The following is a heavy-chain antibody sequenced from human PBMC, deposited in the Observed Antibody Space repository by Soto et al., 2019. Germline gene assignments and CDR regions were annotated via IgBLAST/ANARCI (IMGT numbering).Heavy chain of an antibody. CDR2: IIPVFGNT. V-gene: IGHV1-69*06. D-gene: IGHD3-10*01. CDR3: ARGQYYSSGSAANSYFYFGIDV. Sequence: QLQLEQSGPEVKKPGSSVKVSCKASGRSFSSDGVSWVRQAPGQGLEWMGGIIPVFGNTKYVQRFQGRLTSTADKSTSNVYMEMSSLSSEDTAVYFCARGQYYSSGSAANSYFYFGIDVWGQGTTVIVSS. CDR1: GRSFSSDG. J-gene: IGHJ6*02.